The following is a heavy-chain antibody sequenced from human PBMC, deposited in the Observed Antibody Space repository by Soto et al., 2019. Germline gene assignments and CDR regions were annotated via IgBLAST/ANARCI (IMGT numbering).Heavy chain of an antibody. CDR2: IIPILGIA. J-gene: IGHJ4*02. V-gene: IGHV1-69*02. CDR1: GGTFSSYT. D-gene: IGHD3-10*01. CDR3: ARAWGGELLISFDY. Sequence: QVQLVQSGAEVKKPGSSVKVSCKASGGTFSSYTISWVRQAPGQGLEWMGRIIPILGIANYAQKFQGRVTITADKATSTAYMGLSSLRSEDTAVYYCARAWGGELLISFDYWGQGTLVTVSS.